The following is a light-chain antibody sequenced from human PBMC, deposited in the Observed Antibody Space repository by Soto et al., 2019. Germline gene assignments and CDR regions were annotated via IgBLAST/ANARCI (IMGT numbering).Light chain of an antibody. Sequence: EIVLTHSPGTLSLSPGERATLSCRASQSLSNNYLAWYQQKPGQAPRLVIYGASSRATGIPDRFSASGSGTDFTLTISRLEPQDSAMYYCQQYAISVTFGQGTRLEIK. CDR1: QSLSNNY. V-gene: IGKV3-20*01. J-gene: IGKJ5*01. CDR2: GAS. CDR3: QQYAISVT.